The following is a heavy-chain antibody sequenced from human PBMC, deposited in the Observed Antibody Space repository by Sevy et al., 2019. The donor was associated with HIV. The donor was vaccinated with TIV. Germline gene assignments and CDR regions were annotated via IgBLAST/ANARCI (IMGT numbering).Heavy chain of an antibody. D-gene: IGHD1-1*01. V-gene: IGHV3-30-3*01. CDR2: ISYDGTNK. CDR3: AREFTGLDLHLDY. J-gene: IGHJ4*02. CDR1: GFAFSTHA. Sequence: GGSLRLSCVASGFAFSTHAMHWVRQAPDKGLEWVAVISYDGTNKNYADSVKDRFTISRDNSKNTLYLQMNSLRADDTAVYYCAREFTGLDLHLDYWGQGTLVTVSS.